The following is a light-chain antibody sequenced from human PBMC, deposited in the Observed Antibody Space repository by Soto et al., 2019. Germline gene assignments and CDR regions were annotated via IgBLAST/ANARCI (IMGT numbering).Light chain of an antibody. CDR3: QQYGDLPLT. J-gene: IGKJ4*01. Sequence: DIEMTQSPTSLSASVGDRVTITCQASHDIGNYLGWYQQKLGNAPKLLIYDATNLETGLPPRFSGSGSGTDFSFTITSLQPEDFATYYCQQYGDLPLTFGGRTKVEIK. V-gene: IGKV1-33*01. CDR2: DAT. CDR1: HDIGNY.